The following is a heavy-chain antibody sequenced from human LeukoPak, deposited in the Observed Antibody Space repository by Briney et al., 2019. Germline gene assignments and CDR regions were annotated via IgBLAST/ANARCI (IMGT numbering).Heavy chain of an antibody. Sequence: PGGSLRLSCAASGFTFSGSAMHWVRQASGKGLEWVGRIRSKANSYATAYAASVKGRFTISRDDSKNTAYLQMISLKTEDTAVYYCTRLPIAAAGTRDYWGQGTLVTVSS. D-gene: IGHD6-13*01. V-gene: IGHV3-73*01. CDR2: IRSKANSYAT. J-gene: IGHJ4*02. CDR1: GFTFSGSA. CDR3: TRLPIAAAGTRDY.